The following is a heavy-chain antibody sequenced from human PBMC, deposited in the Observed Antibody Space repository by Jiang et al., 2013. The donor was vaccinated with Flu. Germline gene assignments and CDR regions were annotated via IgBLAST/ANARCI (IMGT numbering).Heavy chain of an antibody. Sequence: FTVSSDYMSWVRQAPGKGLEWVSFIYXGGSTYYADSVKGRFTISRDSSKNTLYLQMNSLRAEDTAVYYCARGYGELDYWGQGTLVTVSS. CDR1: FTVSSDY. CDR2: IYXGGST. CDR3: ARGYGELDY. D-gene: IGHD4-17*01. J-gene: IGHJ4*02. V-gene: IGHV3-66*02.